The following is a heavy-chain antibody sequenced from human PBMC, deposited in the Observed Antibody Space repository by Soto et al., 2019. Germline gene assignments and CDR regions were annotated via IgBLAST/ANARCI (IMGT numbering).Heavy chain of an antibody. Sequence: ASVKVSCKASGYTFTSYGISWVRQAPGQGLEWMGWISAYNGNTNYAQKLQGRVTMTTDTSTSTAYMELRSLRSDDTAVYYCARVQSSGRYNWTPQDGMDVWGQGTTVTVSS. CDR2: ISAYNGNT. J-gene: IGHJ6*02. V-gene: IGHV1-18*01. D-gene: IGHD6-19*01. CDR3: ARVQSSGRYNWTPQDGMDV. CDR1: GYTFTSYG.